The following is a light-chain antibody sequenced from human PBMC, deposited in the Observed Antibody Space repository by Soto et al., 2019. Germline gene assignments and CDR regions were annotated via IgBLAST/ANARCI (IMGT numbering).Light chain of an antibody. CDR2: KAS. Sequence: DIQMTHSPSTLSGSVVYIVTITCRSSQTISSWLASYQQKPGKAPKLLIYKASTLKSGVPSRFSGSGSGTEFTLTISSLQPDDFATYYCQNYNSYSEAFGQGTKVDIK. CDR1: QTISSW. CDR3: QNYNSYSEA. V-gene: IGKV1-5*03. J-gene: IGKJ1*01.